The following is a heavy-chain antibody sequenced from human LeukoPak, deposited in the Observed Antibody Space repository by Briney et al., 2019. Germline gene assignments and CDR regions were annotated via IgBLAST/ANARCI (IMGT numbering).Heavy chain of an antibody. V-gene: IGHV3-48*01. J-gene: IGHJ4*02. CDR1: GFTFSSYS. CDR2: ISSSSSTI. D-gene: IGHD3-3*01. Sequence: GGSLRLSCAASGFTFSSYSMNWVRQAPGKGLEWVSYISSSSSTIYYADSVKGRFTISRDNAKNSLYLQMNSLRAEDTAVYYCARTYYDFWSGYTGMGHIDYWGQGTLVTVSS. CDR3: ARTYYDFWSGYTGMGHIDY.